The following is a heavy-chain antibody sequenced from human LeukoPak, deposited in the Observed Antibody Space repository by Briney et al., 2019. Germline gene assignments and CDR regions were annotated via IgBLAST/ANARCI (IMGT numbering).Heavy chain of an antibody. V-gene: IGHV1-8*01. Sequence: ASVKGSCKASGYTFTSYDINWVRQATGQGREWMGWMNPNSGNTGYAQKFQGRVTMTRNTSISTAYMELSSLRSEDTAVYYCARRCPVWWLRLGSGVYDYWGQGTLVTVSS. CDR3: ARRCPVWWLRLGSGVYDY. CDR2: MNPNSGNT. CDR1: GYTFTSYD. J-gene: IGHJ4*02. D-gene: IGHD5-12*01.